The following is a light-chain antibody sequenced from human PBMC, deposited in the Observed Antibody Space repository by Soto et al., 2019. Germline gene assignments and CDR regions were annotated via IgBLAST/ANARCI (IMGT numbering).Light chain of an antibody. CDR1: QSISHY. V-gene: IGKV3-11*01. CDR3: HQRSDWPST. J-gene: IGKJ4*01. Sequence: EIVLTQSPATLSLSPGERATLSCTASQSISHYLAWYQQKPGQAPRLLIYDASNRATGIPVRFSGSRSGSGTDFTLTINSLEPEDFAVYYCHQRSDWPSTFGGGTKVEIK. CDR2: DAS.